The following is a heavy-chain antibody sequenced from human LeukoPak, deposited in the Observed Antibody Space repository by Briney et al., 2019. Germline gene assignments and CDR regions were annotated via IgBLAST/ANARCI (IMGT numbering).Heavy chain of an antibody. Sequence: PGGSLRLSCAASGFTFSSYGMSWIRQAPGKGLEWVSAISGSGGSTYYADSVKGRFTISRDNAKNSLYLQMNSLRAEDTAVYYCARGPTAAVAGTLDYWGQGTPVTVSS. CDR2: ISGSGGST. CDR3: ARGPTAAVAGTLDY. V-gene: IGHV3-23*01. J-gene: IGHJ4*02. CDR1: GFTFSSYG. D-gene: IGHD6-19*01.